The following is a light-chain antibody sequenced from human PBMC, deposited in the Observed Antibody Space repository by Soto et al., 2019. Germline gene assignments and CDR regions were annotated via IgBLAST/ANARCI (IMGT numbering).Light chain of an antibody. V-gene: IGKV3-15*01. CDR3: QQYNNWPGP. J-gene: IGKJ1*01. CDR1: QSVSSN. Sequence: EIVMTQSPATLSVSPGERATLSCRASQSVSSNLAWYQQKPGQAPRLLIYGASTRATGIPARFSGSGSGTEFTLTISSLQSEDFAVYYCQQYNNWPGPFGQGNKVEIK. CDR2: GAS.